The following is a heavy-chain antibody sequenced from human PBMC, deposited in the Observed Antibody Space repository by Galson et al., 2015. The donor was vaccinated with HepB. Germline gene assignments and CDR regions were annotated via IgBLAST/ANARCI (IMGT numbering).Heavy chain of an antibody. J-gene: IGHJ6*03. CDR1: GFTFSSYS. Sequence: SLRLSCAASGFTFSSYSMNWVRQAPGKGLEGVSYISSSSSSKYFADSVKGRFSISRDNAKNSLYLQVSSLRAEDTAVYYCARVEWELGGVYYMDVWGKGTTVTVSS. CDR3: ARVEWELGGVYYMDV. CDR2: ISSSSSSK. D-gene: IGHD1-26*01. V-gene: IGHV3-48*04.